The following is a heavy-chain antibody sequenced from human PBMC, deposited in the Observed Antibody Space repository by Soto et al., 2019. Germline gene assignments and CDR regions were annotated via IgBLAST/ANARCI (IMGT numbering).Heavy chain of an antibody. CDR3: AHRRRIPVAGTRYWFFDL. V-gene: IGHV2-5*02. CDR1: GFSLSTNGVG. D-gene: IGHD6-19*01. Sequence: QITLKESGPTLVKPTQTLTLTCTFSGFSLSTNGVGVGWIRQPPGKALEWLALIYWDDDKRYSPSLKTRLTNTKDTSKNQVVLTMTNMDPVDTATYYCAHRRRIPVAGTRYWFFDLWGRGTLVTVSS. J-gene: IGHJ2*01. CDR2: IYWDDDK.